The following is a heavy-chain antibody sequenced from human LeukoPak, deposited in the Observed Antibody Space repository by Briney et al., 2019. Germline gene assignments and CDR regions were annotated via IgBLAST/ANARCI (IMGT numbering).Heavy chain of an antibody. CDR1: GGSISNYY. V-gene: IGHV4-59*08. CDR2: IYYSGST. J-gene: IGHJ4*02. Sequence: SETLSLTCTVSGGSISNYYWSWIRQPPGKGLEWIGYIYYSGSTNYNPSLKSRVTISVDTSKNQFSLKLSSVTAADTAVYYCARTYGPSMYYFDYWGQGTLVTVPS. D-gene: IGHD2/OR15-2a*01. CDR3: ARTYGPSMYYFDY.